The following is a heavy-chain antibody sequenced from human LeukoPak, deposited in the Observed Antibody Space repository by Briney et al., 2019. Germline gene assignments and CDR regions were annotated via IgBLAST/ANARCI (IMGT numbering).Heavy chain of an antibody. V-gene: IGHV1-69*13. CDR2: IIPIFGTA. J-gene: IGHJ4*02. CDR1: GGTFSSYA. Sequence: ASVKVSCKASGGTFSSYAISWVRQAPGQGLEWMGGIIPIFGTANYAQKFQGRVPITAAESTSTAYMELSSLRSEDTAVYYCASYRRGYDIHDYWGQGTLVTVSS. D-gene: IGHD6-25*01. CDR3: ASYRRGYDIHDY.